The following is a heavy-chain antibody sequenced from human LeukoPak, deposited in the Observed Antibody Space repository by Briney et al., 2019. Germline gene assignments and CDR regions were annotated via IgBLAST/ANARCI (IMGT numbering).Heavy chain of an antibody. CDR1: GFTFSAYD. D-gene: IGHD3-9*01. CDR3: ARFGGNILTPSGNWYFDL. Sequence: GGSLRLSCAASGFTFSAYDMHWVRQGSGEVLEWVGTIYAAGNIYYADSVKGRFTISRDNSKNTLYLQMNSLRAEDTAVYYCARFGGNILTPSGNWYFDLWGRGTLVTVSS. J-gene: IGHJ2*01. CDR2: IYAAGNI. V-gene: IGHV3-13*01.